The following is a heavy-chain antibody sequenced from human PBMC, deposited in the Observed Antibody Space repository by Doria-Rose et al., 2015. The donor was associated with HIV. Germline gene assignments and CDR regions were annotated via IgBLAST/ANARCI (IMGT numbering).Heavy chain of an antibody. V-gene: IGHV2-26*01. CDR3: ARIKSSRWYHKYYFDF. CDR1: GVSLSSPGMG. D-gene: IGHD6-13*01. CDR2: IFSDDER. Sequence: SGPVLVKPTETLTLTCTVSGVSLSSPGMGVSWIRQPPGKALEWLANIFSDDERSYKASLKSRLTISRDTSKSQVVLTMIDMGPVDTATYYCARIKSSRWYHKYYFDFWGQGTLVIVSA. J-gene: IGHJ4*02.